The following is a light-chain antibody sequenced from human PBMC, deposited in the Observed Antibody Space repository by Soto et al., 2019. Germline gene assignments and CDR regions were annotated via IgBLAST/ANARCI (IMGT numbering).Light chain of an antibody. CDR2: DVS. CDR1: SSDIGNNYY. V-gene: IGLV2-14*01. Sequence: HSALTQPASVSGPPGQSITISCTGASSDIGNNYYVSWYQQHPGKAPKLIIYDVSNRPSGVSNRFSGPKSGNTASLTISGLQAEDEADYYCSSYTRSTTLYVFGTGTKVTVL. CDR3: SSYTRSTTLYV. J-gene: IGLJ1*01.